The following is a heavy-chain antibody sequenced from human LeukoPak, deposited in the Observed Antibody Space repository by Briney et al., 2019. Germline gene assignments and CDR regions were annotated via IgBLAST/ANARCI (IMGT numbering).Heavy chain of an antibody. CDR1: GGTFSSYA. CDR2: IIPIFGTA. J-gene: IGHJ4*02. CDR3: ATHDSSGYRPSPPDY. Sequence: GASVKVSCKASGGTFSSYAISWVRQAPGQGLEWMGGIIPIFGTANYAQKFQGRVTITADESTSTAYMELSSLRSEDTAVYYCATHDSSGYRPSPPDYWGQGTLVTVSS. D-gene: IGHD3-22*01. V-gene: IGHV1-69*13.